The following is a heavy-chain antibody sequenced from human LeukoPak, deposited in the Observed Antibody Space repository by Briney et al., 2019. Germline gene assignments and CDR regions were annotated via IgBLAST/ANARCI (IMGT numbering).Heavy chain of an antibody. CDR2: IYYSGST. D-gene: IGHD1-26*01. V-gene: IGHV4-59*01. J-gene: IGHJ4*02. Sequence: SETLSLTCTVSGGSISSYYWSWIRQPPGKGLEWIGYIYYSGSTNYNPSLKSRVTISVDTFKNQFSLKLSSVTAADTAVYYCARGGGPVGATGPSDYWGQGTLVSVSS. CDR3: ARGGGPVGATGPSDY. CDR1: GGSISSYY.